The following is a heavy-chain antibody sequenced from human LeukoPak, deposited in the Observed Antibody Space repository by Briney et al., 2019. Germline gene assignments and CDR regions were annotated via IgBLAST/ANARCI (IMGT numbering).Heavy chain of an antibody. V-gene: IGHV3-21*01. Sequence: GGSLRLSCAASGFTFSSYSMNWVRQAPGKGLEWVSSISSSSSYIYYADSVKGRFTISRDNAKNSLYLQMNSLRAGDTAVYYCARVIGDTAMVPNYYYYYGMDVWGEGTTVTVSS. CDR1: GFTFSSYS. CDR3: ARVIGDTAMVPNYYYYYGMDV. CDR2: ISSSSSYI. D-gene: IGHD5-18*01. J-gene: IGHJ6*04.